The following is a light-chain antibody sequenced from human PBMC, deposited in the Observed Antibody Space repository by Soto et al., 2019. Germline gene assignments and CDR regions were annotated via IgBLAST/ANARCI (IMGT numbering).Light chain of an antibody. CDR1: SSDVGGYNY. CDR2: EVS. V-gene: IGLV2-14*01. CDR3: SSYGSTSTRYV. Sequence: QSALTQPASVSGSPGQSITISCTGTSSDVGGYNYVSWYQQHPGKAPKLMIYEVSNRPSGVSNRSSGSKSGNTASLTISGLQPEDEADYFCSSYGSTSTRYVFGTGTKVTVL. J-gene: IGLJ1*01.